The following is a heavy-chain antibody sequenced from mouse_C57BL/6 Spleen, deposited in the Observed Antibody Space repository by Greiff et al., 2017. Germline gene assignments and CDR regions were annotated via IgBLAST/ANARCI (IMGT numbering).Heavy chain of an antibody. Sequence: VQLQQPGAELVKPGASVKLSCKASGYTFTSYWMHWVKQRPGRGLEWIGRIDPNSGGTKYNEKFKSKATLTVDKPSSTAYMQLSSLTSEDSAVYYCAREGENYYYGSSPAWFAYWGQGTLVTVSA. CDR2: IDPNSGGT. J-gene: IGHJ3*01. CDR3: AREGENYYYGSSPAWFAY. V-gene: IGHV1-72*01. CDR1: GYTFTSYW. D-gene: IGHD1-1*01.